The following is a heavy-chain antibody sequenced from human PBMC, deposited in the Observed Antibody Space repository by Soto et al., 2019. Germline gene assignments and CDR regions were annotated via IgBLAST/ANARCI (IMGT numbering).Heavy chain of an antibody. J-gene: IGHJ3*01. CDR3: ARGDLGGFDL. Sequence: EVQLVESEGGLVQRGGSLRLSCAASGFNCNYYWMHWVRQAPGQGLVWVAHIQNDGSRTTYADSVKGRFTISRDNAKNTMYLQMNSLRAEDTAVYYCARGDLGGFDLWGQGTTVTVSS. V-gene: IGHV3-74*01. D-gene: IGHD2-21*02. CDR1: GFNCNYYW. CDR2: IQNDGSRT.